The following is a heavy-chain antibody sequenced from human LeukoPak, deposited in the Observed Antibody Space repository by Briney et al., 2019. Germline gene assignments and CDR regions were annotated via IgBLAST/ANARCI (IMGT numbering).Heavy chain of an antibody. CDR2: ISYDGSNK. D-gene: IGHD1-1*01. CDR3: AKEPGGGNDGPMNDNWFDP. V-gene: IGHV3-30*18. CDR1: GFTFSSYG. J-gene: IGHJ5*02. Sequence: GGSLRLSCAASGFTFSSYGMHWVRQAPGKGLEWVAVISYDGSNKYYADSVKGRFTISRDNSKNTLYLQMNSLRAEDTAVYYCAKEPGGGNDGPMNDNWFDPWGLGTLVTVSS.